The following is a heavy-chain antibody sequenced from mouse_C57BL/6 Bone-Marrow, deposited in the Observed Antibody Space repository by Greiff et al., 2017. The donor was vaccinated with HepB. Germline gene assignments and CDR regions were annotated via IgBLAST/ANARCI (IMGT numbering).Heavy chain of an antibody. D-gene: IGHD1-1*01. Sequence: EVKRVESGGGLVQPGGSLSLSCAASGFTFTDYYMSWVRQPPGKALEWLGFIRNKANGYTTEYSASVKGRFTISRDNSQSILYLQMNALRAEDSATYYCERLRWYFDYWGQGTTLTVSS. J-gene: IGHJ2*01. V-gene: IGHV7-3*01. CDR1: GFTFTDYY. CDR3: ERLRWYFDY. CDR2: IRNKANGYTT.